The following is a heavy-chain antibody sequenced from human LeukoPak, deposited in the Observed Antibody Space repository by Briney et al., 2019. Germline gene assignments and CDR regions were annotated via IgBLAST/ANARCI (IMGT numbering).Heavy chain of an antibody. CDR1: GDSFSSSNYY. J-gene: IGHJ4*02. V-gene: IGHV4-39*07. CDR3: ASLAYCGGDCYSDY. D-gene: IGHD2-21*02. Sequence: PSETLSLTCTVTGDSFSSSNYYWGWIRQPPGKGLEWIGSIHYSGSTYYNPSLKSRVTISVDTSKNQFSLKLSSVTAADTAVYYCASLAYCGGDCYSDYWGQGTLVTVSS. CDR2: IHYSGST.